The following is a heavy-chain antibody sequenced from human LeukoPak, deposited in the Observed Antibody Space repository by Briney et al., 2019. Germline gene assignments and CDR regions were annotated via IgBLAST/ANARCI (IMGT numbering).Heavy chain of an antibody. CDR3: ARGSRVVVVAATPYYFDY. Sequence: ASVKVSCKASGYTFTGYYMHWVRQAPGQGLEWMGWINPNSGGTNYAQKFQGRVTMTRDTSISTAYMELSRLRSDDTAVYYCARGSRVVVVAATPYYFDYWGQGTLVTVSS. CDR1: GYTFTGYY. V-gene: IGHV1-2*02. J-gene: IGHJ4*02. CDR2: INPNSGGT. D-gene: IGHD2-15*01.